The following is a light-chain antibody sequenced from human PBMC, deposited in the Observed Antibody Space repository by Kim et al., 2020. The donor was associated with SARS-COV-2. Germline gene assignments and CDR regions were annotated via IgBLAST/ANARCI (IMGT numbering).Light chain of an antibody. V-gene: IGLV1-44*01. J-gene: IGLJ3*02. CDR3: AAWDDRLNGEGV. CDR1: SSNIGSNS. CDR2: STS. Sequence: QSVLTQPPSASGTPGQRVTISCSGSSSNIGSNSVNWYQQLPGTAPKLLIYSTSQRPSGVPDRFSGSKSGTSASLAISGLQSEDEADYYCAAWDDRLNGEGVFGGGTKLTVL.